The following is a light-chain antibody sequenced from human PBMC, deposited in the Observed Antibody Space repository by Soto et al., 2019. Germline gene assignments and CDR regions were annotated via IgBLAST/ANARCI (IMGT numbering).Light chain of an antibody. CDR2: GAS. V-gene: IGKV3-20*01. Sequence: EIVLTQSPGTLSLSPGERATLSCRASQSVSSSYLAWYQQKPGQAPRLLIYGASSRATGIPDRFSGSGSGTDFNLTISRLEPEDFAVYYCQQYGSSPFAFSPGTKVDIK. CDR1: QSVSSSY. CDR3: QQYGSSPFA. J-gene: IGKJ3*01.